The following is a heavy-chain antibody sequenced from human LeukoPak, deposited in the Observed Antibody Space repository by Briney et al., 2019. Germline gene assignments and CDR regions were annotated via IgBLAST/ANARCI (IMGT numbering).Heavy chain of an antibody. Sequence: PGGSLRLSCAASGFTVSSNYMSWVRQAPGKGLEWVSVIYSGGSTYYADSVKGRFTITRDNSKNTLYLQMNSLRAEDTSVYYCAREGEGAYRYWGQGTLVTVSS. D-gene: IGHD3-16*01. V-gene: IGHV3-53*01. CDR1: GFTVSSNY. CDR3: AREGEGAYRY. J-gene: IGHJ4*02. CDR2: IYSGGST.